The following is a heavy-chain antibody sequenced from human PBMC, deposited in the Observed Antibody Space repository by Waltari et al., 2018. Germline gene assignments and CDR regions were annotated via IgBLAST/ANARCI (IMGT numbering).Heavy chain of an antibody. CDR1: GFSLSTSGVG. J-gene: IGHJ4*02. Sequence: QITLKESGPTLVKPTQTLTLTCTFSGFSLSTSGVGVGWIRQPPGKALEWLALIYWNDDKRYSPSLQSRLTIPKDTSKNQVVLTMTNMDPVDTATYYCAHRTSVAAAGVNFDYWGQGTLVTVSS. D-gene: IGHD6-13*01. CDR3: AHRTSVAAAGVNFDY. CDR2: IYWNDDK. V-gene: IGHV2-5*01.